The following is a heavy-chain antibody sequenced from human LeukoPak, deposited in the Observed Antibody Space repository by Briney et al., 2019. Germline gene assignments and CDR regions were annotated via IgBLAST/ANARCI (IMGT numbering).Heavy chain of an antibody. D-gene: IGHD4-23*01. V-gene: IGHV3-7*05. J-gene: IGHJ4*02. CDR2: IKQDGSEK. Sequence: GGSLRLSCAASGFTFSSYGMHWVRQAPGKGLEWVANIKQDGSEKYYVDPVKGRFTISRDNAMNSLYLQMNSLRGEDTAVYYCARGYGGQDYFDYWGQGTLVTVSS. CDR3: ARGYGGQDYFDY. CDR1: GFTFSSYG.